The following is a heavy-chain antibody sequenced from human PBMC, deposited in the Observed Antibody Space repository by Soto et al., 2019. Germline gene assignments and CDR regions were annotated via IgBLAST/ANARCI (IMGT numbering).Heavy chain of an antibody. CDR2: IFSNDEK. J-gene: IGHJ4*02. CDR3: ARFIIFGGDLWSGYHD. D-gene: IGHD3-3*01. Sequence: QVTLKESGPVLVKPTETLTLTCTVSGFSLSNARMGVSWIRQPPGKALEWLAHIFSNDEKSYSTSLKSRLTISKDTSKSQVVLTLTNMDPVDTATYYGARFIIFGGDLWSGYHDWGQGTLVTVSS. V-gene: IGHV2-26*01. CDR1: GFSLSNARMG.